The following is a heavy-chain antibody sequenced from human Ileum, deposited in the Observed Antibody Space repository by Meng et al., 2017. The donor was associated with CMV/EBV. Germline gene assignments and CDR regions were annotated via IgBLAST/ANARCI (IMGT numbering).Heavy chain of an antibody. D-gene: IGHD4-17*01. V-gene: IGHV4-34*01. Sequence: QGQLQLWGTRLLKPAETLSLTCAVYGGSFSGYYGSWIRQFPGKGLAWMGEINHSGSTNYNPSLKSRVTISADTSKKWFSLKVSSVTAADTAVYYCAREAVGVENGDYADYWGQGILVTVSS. CDR2: INHSGST. J-gene: IGHJ4*02. CDR3: AREAVGVENGDYADY. CDR1: GGSFSGYY.